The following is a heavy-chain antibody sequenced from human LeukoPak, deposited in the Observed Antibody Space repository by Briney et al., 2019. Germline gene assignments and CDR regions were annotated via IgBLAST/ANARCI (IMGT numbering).Heavy chain of an antibody. CDR1: GFTFSSYE. J-gene: IGHJ4*02. CDR2: TSIDGKTI. D-gene: IGHD1-26*01. Sequence: GGSLRLSCAASGFTFSSYEMDWVRQAPGKGLEWVSYTSIDGKTIHYADSVKGRFTISRDNAKNSVYLQMNSLRVEDTAIYYCASLWELIGSWGQGTLVTVSS. CDR3: ASLWELIGS. V-gene: IGHV3-48*03.